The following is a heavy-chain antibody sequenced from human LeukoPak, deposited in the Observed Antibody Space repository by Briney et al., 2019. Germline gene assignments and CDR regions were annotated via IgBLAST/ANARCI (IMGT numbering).Heavy chain of an antibody. CDR3: GVVLAATRGVD. CDR1: GFTFSNYA. D-gene: IGHD2-2*01. J-gene: IGHJ4*02. Sequence: PGGSLRLSCAASGFTFSNYAISWVRQAPGKGLEWVSGINFGSGSAYYADSVKGRFTISRDNSENAFYLQMNSLRAEDTALYYCGVVLAATRGVDWDQGTLVIVSS. V-gene: IGHV3-23*01. CDR2: INFGSGSA.